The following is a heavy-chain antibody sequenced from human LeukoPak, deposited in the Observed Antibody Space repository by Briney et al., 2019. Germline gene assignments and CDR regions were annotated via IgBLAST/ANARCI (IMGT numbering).Heavy chain of an antibody. V-gene: IGHV4-4*02. Sequence: PSGTLSLTCAVSGGSISSSNWWSWVRQPPGKGLEWIGEIYHSGSTNYNPSLKSRVTISVDTSKSQLSLKLSSVTAADTAVYYCARRRGSFVFLYYYYMDVWGKGTTVTISS. CDR3: ARRRGSFVFLYYYYMDV. CDR1: GGSISSSNW. J-gene: IGHJ6*03. D-gene: IGHD3-10*01. CDR2: IYHSGST.